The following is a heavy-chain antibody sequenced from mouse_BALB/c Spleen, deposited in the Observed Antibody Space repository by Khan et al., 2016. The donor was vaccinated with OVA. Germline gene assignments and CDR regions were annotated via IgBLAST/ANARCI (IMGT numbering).Heavy chain of an antibody. V-gene: IGHV1S81*02. CDR2: INPNNGGT. CDR3: TRSGYGSFAY. Sequence: QVQLKQSGAELVKPGASVKLSCKASGYIFTSYYMYWVKQRPGQGLEWIGEINPNNGGTNFNEKFKSKATLTVDKSSSTAYMQLSSLTSEDSAVDYCTRSGYGSFAYWGQGTLVTVSA. D-gene: IGHD2-2*01. J-gene: IGHJ3*01. CDR1: GYIFTSYY.